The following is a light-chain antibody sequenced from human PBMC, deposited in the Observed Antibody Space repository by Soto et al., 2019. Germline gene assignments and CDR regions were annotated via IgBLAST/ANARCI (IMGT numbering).Light chain of an antibody. Sequence: EIVMTQSPATLSVSPGERATLSCKASQSVTSNLAWYQHKPGQAPRLLIYGASTRATGFPARFSGSGSGTEFTLTISSLQSEDFAVYYCQQYNNWSGTFGQGTKVEIK. J-gene: IGKJ1*01. CDR1: QSVTSN. CDR3: QQYNNWSGT. V-gene: IGKV3-15*01. CDR2: GAS.